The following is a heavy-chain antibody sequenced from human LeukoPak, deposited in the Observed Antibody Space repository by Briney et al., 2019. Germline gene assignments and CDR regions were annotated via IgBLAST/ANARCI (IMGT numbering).Heavy chain of an antibody. CDR1: GFTFSSYA. D-gene: IGHD5-18*01. Sequence: GGSLRLSCAASGFTFSSYAMHWVRQAPGKGLEYVSAISSNGGSAYYANSVKGRFTISRDDSKNTLYLQMNSLKTEDTVVYYCTQYTYGFFQYWGQGTLVTVSS. CDR3: TQYTYGFFQY. J-gene: IGHJ4*02. CDR2: ISSNGGSA. V-gene: IGHV3-64*01.